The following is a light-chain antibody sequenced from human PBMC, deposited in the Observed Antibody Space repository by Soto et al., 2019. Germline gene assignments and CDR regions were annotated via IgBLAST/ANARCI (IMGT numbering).Light chain of an antibody. J-gene: IGKJ4*01. CDR2: GAS. Sequence: EIVMTQSSVTLSVSPGERATLSCRATQSVSSNLAWYQQKPGQAPRLLIYGASSRATGIPARFRGSGSGTEFTLTISSLQSEDFAVYYCQQYNNWPLTFGGGTKVEIK. CDR3: QQYNNWPLT. CDR1: QSVSSN. V-gene: IGKV3-15*01.